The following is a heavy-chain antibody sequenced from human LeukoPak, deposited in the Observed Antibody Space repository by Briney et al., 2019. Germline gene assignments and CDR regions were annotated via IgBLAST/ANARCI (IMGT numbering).Heavy chain of an antibody. Sequence: GGSLRHSCAASGFIFSSYAMTWVRQAPGKGLEWVSTISGSGASTYYADSVKGRFTISRDNSKNTLYVQMNSLRAEDTAIYYCAKGYCTSTSCYRFDYRGQGT. J-gene: IGHJ4*02. V-gene: IGHV3-23*01. CDR2: ISGSGAST. D-gene: IGHD2-2*01. CDR1: GFIFSSYA. CDR3: AKGYCTSTSCYRFDY.